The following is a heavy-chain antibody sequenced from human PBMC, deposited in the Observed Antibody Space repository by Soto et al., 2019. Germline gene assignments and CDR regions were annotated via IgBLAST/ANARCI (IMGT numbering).Heavy chain of an antibody. CDR2: IYHSGST. V-gene: IGHV4-30-2*01. D-gene: IGHD2-15*01. Sequence: KPSETLSLTCAVSGGSISSGGYSWSWIRQPPGKGLEWIGYIYHSGSTYYNPSLKSRVTISVDRSKNQFSLKLSSVTAADTAVYYCARGGVYCSGGSCLYYYGMDVWGQGTTVTVSS. J-gene: IGHJ6*02. CDR3: ARGGVYCSGGSCLYYYGMDV. CDR1: GGSISSGGYS.